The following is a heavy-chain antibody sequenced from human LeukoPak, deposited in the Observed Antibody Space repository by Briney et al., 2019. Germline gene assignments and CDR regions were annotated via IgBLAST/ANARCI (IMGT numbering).Heavy chain of an antibody. CDR2: ISWDGGST. J-gene: IGHJ4*02. Sequence: PGGSLRLSCAASGFTFSDHYMHWVRQAPGKGLEWVSLISWDGGSTYYADSVKGRFTISRDNSKNSLYLQMNSLRTEDTALYYCATTGTTSGYWGQGTLVTVSS. D-gene: IGHD1-1*01. CDR3: ATTGTTSGY. CDR1: GFTFSDHY. V-gene: IGHV3-43*01.